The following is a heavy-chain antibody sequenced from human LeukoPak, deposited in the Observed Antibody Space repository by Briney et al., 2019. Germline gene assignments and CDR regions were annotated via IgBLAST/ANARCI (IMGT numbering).Heavy chain of an antibody. D-gene: IGHD2-2*02. J-gene: IGHJ4*02. CDR1: GYTFTSYY. CDR2: INPSGGST. V-gene: IGHV1-46*01. Sequence: ASVKVSCKASGYTFTSYYMHWVRQAPGQGLEWMGIINPSGGSTSYAQKFQGRVTMTRDTSISTAYMELSRLRSDDTAVYYCARGFHLGYCSSTSCYKVGTFGYWGQGTLVTVSS. CDR3: ARGFHLGYCSSTSCYKVGTFGY.